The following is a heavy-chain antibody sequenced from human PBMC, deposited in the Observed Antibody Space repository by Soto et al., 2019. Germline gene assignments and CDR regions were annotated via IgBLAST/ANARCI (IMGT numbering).Heavy chain of an antibody. CDR3: AKNPTAVAGTSDYYFDP. J-gene: IGHJ4*02. CDR1: GCTFGSYA. Sequence: GGSLRLSWAASGCTFGSYARSWVRQAPGKGLEWVSAISGSGGSTYYADSVKGRFTISRDNSKNTLYLQMNSLRAEDTAVYYCAKNPTAVAGTSDYYFDPWGQRTPVTVSS. V-gene: IGHV3-23*01. D-gene: IGHD6-19*01. CDR2: ISGSGGST.